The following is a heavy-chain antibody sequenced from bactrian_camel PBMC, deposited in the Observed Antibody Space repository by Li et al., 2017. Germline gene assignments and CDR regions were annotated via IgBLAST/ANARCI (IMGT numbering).Heavy chain of an antibody. Sequence: HVQLVESGGGSVQSGGSLRLSCSASGFTFATYGMSWVRQAPGKGLEWVSGIYSDGSRTYYAASVKGRFIISRDNAKNTLYLQLNSLKTEDTGMYYCTKGTGWGPGFAYWGQGTQVTVS. CDR1: GFTFATYG. CDR3: TKGTGWGPGFAY. CDR2: IYSDGSRT. D-gene: IGHD5*01. V-gene: IGHV3S7*01. J-gene: IGHJ6*01.